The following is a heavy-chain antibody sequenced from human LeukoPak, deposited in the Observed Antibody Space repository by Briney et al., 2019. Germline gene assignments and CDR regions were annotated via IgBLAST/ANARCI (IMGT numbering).Heavy chain of an antibody. CDR1: GFTFGTFW. CDR2: VKQGAREK. CDR3: ARDKGGMVPFDH. Sequence: GGSLRLSCEASGFTFGTFWMSWVRQAPGKGLEWVANVKQGAREKNYVDSVKGRFTIARDDAKNSLYLQMNSLRPEDTAMYFCARDKGGMVPFDHWGQGNLVTVSS. V-gene: IGHV3-7*01. J-gene: IGHJ4*02. D-gene: IGHD3-10*01.